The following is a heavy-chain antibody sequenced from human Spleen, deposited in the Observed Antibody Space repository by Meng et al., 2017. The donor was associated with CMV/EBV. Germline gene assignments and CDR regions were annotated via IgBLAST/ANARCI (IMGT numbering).Heavy chain of an antibody. Sequence: FRGYYWSWTRQPPGKGLEWIGEINHSGSSDYNPSLKSRVTTSLDTSKSQFSLKLSSVTAADTAVYYCARIIVVVPAAPRISYWYFDLWGRGTLVTVSS. CDR1: FRGYY. V-gene: IGHV4-34*01. J-gene: IGHJ2*01. D-gene: IGHD2-2*01. CDR2: INHSGSS. CDR3: ARIIVVVPAAPRISYWYFDL.